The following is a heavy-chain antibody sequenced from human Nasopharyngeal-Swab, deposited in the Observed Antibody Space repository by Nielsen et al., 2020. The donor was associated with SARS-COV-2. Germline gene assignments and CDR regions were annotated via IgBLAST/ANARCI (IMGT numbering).Heavy chain of an antibody. V-gene: IGHV1-18*01. D-gene: IGHD4-11*01. Sequence: ASVKVSCKASGYTFTSYGISWVRQAPGQGLEWMGWISAYNGNTNYAQKLQGRVTMTTDTSTSTAYMELRSLRSDDTAVYYCARLTVTTFYYYYGMDVWGQRTTVTVSS. CDR3: ARLTVTTFYYYYGMDV. CDR2: ISAYNGNT. J-gene: IGHJ6*02. CDR1: GYTFTSYG.